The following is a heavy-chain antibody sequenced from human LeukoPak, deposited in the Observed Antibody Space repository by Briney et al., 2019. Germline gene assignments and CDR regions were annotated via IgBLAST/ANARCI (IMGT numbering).Heavy chain of an antibody. D-gene: IGHD3-10*01. CDR2: IYTSGST. Sequence: SQTLSLTCTVSGGSISSGSYYWSWIRQPAGKGLEWIGRIYTSGSTNYNPSLKSRVTISVDTSKNQFSLKLSSVTAADTAVYYCAREGLGGSRKYYYYGMDVWGQGTTVTVSS. V-gene: IGHV4-61*02. CDR3: AREGLGGSRKYYYYGMDV. J-gene: IGHJ6*02. CDR1: GGSISSGSYY.